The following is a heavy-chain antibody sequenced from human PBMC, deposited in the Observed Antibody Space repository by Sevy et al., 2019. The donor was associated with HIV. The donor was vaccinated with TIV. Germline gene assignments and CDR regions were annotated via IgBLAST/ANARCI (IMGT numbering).Heavy chain of an antibody. CDR2: ISYSGEYI. CDR3: ARPYGSGSWEAFDI. D-gene: IGHD3-10*01. Sequence: GGSLRLSCAASGFTFTSYTMNWVRQAPGKGLEWVSSISYSGEYIYYADSVKGRFTISRDNAKNSLYIQMNSLRAEDTAVYYCARPYGSGSWEAFDIWGQGTMVTVSS. V-gene: IGHV3-21*01. CDR1: GFTFTSYT. J-gene: IGHJ3*02.